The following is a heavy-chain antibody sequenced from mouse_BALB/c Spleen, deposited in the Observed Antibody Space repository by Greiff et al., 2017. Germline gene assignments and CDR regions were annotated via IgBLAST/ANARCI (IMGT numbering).Heavy chain of an antibody. CDR1: GFNIKDYY. D-gene: IGHD2-4*01. V-gene: IGHV14-1*02. J-gene: IGHJ4*01. CDR3: ARYYDYDYAMDY. CDR2: IDPENGNT. Sequence: VQLKQSGAELVKPGASVKLSCTASGFNIKDYYMHWVKQRPEQGLEWIGWIDPENGNTIYDPKFQGKASITADTSSNTAYLQLSSLTSEDTAVYYCARYYDYDYAMDYWGQGTSVTVSS.